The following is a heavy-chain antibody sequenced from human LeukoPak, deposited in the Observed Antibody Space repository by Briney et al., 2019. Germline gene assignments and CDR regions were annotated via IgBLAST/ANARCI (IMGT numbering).Heavy chain of an antibody. CDR3: ARHVLRFLEWLGWFDP. CDR2: MYYSEWT. Sequence: PSEALSLTCTVSGGSISSSSYYWGWLRQPPGKGRAGMGRMYYSEWTYYNPSVKKRSTISVDTPKNQFSLTVCSVTAADTAVYYCARHVLRFLEWLGWFDPWGQGTLVTVSS. J-gene: IGHJ5*02. D-gene: IGHD3-3*01. CDR1: GGSISSSSYY. V-gene: IGHV4-39*01.